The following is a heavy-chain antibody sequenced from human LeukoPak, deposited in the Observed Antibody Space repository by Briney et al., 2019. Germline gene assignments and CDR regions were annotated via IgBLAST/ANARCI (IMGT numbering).Heavy chain of an antibody. D-gene: IGHD2-8*01. Sequence: SETLSLTCAVYGGSFSGYYWSWIRQPPGKGLEWIGEINHSGSTNYNPSLKSRVTISVDTSKNQFSLKLRSVTAADTAVYYCARPRTIGYDAFDIWGQGTTVTVSS. CDR2: INHSGST. CDR3: ARPRTIGYDAFDI. CDR1: GGSFSGYY. V-gene: IGHV4-34*01. J-gene: IGHJ3*02.